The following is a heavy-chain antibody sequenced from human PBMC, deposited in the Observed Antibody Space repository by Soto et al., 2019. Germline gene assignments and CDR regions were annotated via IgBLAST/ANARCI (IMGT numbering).Heavy chain of an antibody. V-gene: IGHV3-21*01. CDR2: ISSSSSYI. D-gene: IGHD6-13*01. Sequence: GGSLRLSCAASGFTFSSYSMNWVRQAPGKGLEWVSSISSSSSYIYYADSVKGRFTISRDNAKNSLYLQMNSLRAEDTAVYYCASAGYSSSWYQVEPPYYFDYWGQGTLVTVSS. CDR1: GFTFSSYS. CDR3: ASAGYSSSWYQVEPPYYFDY. J-gene: IGHJ4*02.